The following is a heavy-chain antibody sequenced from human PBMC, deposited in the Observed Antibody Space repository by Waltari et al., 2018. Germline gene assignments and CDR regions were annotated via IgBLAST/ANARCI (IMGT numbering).Heavy chain of an antibody. CDR3: ARDGRFRTDGFDV. J-gene: IGHJ3*01. CDR1: GVTFRAPA. Sequence: EGKLLESGGGLVHRGGPLRLSGQAPGVTFRAPAMYWVRQFPGKGLEWVSSISGPGGSTYYPDSVKGRFTISRDNSRNTLYLQMDSLRAKDTAVYYCARDGRFRTDGFDVWGQGTMVTVSS. D-gene: IGHD3-10*01. CDR2: ISGPGGST. V-gene: IGHV3-23*01.